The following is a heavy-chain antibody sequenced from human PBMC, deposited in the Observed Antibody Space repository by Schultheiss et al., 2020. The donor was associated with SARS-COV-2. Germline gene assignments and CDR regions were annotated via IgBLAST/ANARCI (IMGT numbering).Heavy chain of an antibody. D-gene: IGHD6-6*01. CDR3: ARLSSSSVAFDI. CDR2: IYYSGST. Sequence: SQTLSLTCTVSGGSISSYYWGWIRQPPGKGLEWIGSIYYSGSTYYNPSLKSRVTISVDTSKNQFSLKLSSVTAADTAVYYCARLSSSSVAFDIWGQGTMVTVSS. CDR1: GGSISSYY. J-gene: IGHJ3*02. V-gene: IGHV4-39*01.